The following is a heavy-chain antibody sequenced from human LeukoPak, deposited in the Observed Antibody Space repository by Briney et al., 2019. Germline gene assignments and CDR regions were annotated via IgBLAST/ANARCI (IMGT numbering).Heavy chain of an antibody. V-gene: IGHV1-8*01. Sequence: ASVKVSCKASGYTSTSYDINWVRQATGQRLEWMGWMNPNSGNTGYAQKFQGRVTMTRNTSISTAYMELSSLRSEDPAVYYCARNAVRGVIGIHTFDYWGQGTLVTVSS. D-gene: IGHD3-10*01. CDR1: GYTSTSYD. CDR3: ARNAVRGVIGIHTFDY. J-gene: IGHJ4*02. CDR2: MNPNSGNT.